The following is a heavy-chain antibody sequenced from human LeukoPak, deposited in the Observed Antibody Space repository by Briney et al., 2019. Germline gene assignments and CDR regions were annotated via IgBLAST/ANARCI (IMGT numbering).Heavy chain of an antibody. CDR1: GGTFSSYA. CDR3: ARDDLDRDLSSGWFTGRY. J-gene: IGHJ4*02. D-gene: IGHD6-19*01. V-gene: IGHV1-69*04. CDR2: IIPILGIA. Sequence: ASVKVSCKASGGTFSSYAISWVRQAPGQGLEWMGRIIPILGIANYAQKFQGRVTITADKSTSTAYMELSSLRSEDTAVYYCARDDLDRDLSSGWFTGRYWGQGTLVTVSS.